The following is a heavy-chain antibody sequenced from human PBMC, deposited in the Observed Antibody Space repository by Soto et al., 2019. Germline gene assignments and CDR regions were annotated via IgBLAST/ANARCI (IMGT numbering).Heavy chain of an antibody. CDR2: ISSSSSNT. CDR3: AWARPAAGVAAFDI. CDR1: GFTSSAYY. D-gene: IGHD6-13*01. V-gene: IGHV3-11*06. J-gene: IGHJ3*02. Sequence: PGGSLDLSCAAHGFTSSAYYMSWIRQAPGKGLEWVSYISSSSSNTNYADSVKGRFTISRDNAKNSLYLQMNSLRAEDSAVYYCAWARPAAGVAAFDIWGQGTTVTVS.